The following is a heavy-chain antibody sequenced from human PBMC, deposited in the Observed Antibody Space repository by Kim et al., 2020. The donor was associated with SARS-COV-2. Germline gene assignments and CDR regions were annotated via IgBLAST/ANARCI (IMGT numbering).Heavy chain of an antibody. CDR1: GDSVSSDSGT. D-gene: IGHD1-20*01. J-gene: IGHJ4*02. Sequence: SQTLSLTCAISGDSVSSDSGTWNWIRQSPSRGLEWLGRTYYRSKWYNDYAVSLKSRITINPDTSKNQFSLQLNSVNTEDTAVYYCARGYRAFVSWGQGTLVTVSS. CDR2: TYYRSKWYN. V-gene: IGHV6-1*01. CDR3: ARGYRAFVS.